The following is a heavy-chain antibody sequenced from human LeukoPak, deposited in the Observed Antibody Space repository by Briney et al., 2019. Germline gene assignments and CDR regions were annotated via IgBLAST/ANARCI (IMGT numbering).Heavy chain of an antibody. D-gene: IGHD2-15*01. Sequence: ETLSLTCTVSGDSMNTYYWNWIRQPPGKGLEWIGYIYNRECTNYNPSLKSRVTISIDTSKNQFSLKLISVTPADTAVYYCARRSWYFDYWGQGTLVTVSS. J-gene: IGHJ4*02. V-gene: IGHV4-59*01. CDR1: GDSMNTYY. CDR2: IYNRECT. CDR3: ARRSWYFDY.